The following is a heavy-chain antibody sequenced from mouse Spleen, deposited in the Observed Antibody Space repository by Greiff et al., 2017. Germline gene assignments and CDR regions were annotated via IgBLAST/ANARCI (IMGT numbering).Heavy chain of an antibody. CDR3: SRDDYYGSRGAY. V-gene: IGHV5-17*01. CDR2: ISSGSSTI. Sequence: EVQLQESGGGLVKPGGSLKLSCAASGFTFSDYGMHWVRQAPEKGLEWVAYISSGSSTIYYADTVKGRFTISRDNAKNTLFLQMTSLRSEDTAMYYCSRDDYYGSRGAYWGQGTLVTVSA. D-gene: IGHD1-1*01. J-gene: IGHJ3*01. CDR1: GFTFSDYG.